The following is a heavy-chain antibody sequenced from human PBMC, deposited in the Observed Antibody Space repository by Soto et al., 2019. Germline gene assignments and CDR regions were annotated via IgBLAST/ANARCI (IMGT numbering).Heavy chain of an antibody. J-gene: IGHJ5*02. CDR1: GGSISSGDYY. CDR3: ARERPDGARLDP. D-gene: IGHD6-6*01. Sequence: SETLSLTCTVSGGSISSGDYYWSWIRQPPGKGLEWIGYVYYSGSTYYNPSLKSRVTISVDTSKNQFSLKLSSVTAADTAVYYCARERPDGARLDPWGQGTLVTVSS. V-gene: IGHV4-30-4*01. CDR2: VYYSGST.